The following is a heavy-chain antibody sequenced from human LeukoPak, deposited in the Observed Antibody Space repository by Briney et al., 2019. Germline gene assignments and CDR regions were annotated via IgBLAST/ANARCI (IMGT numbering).Heavy chain of an antibody. J-gene: IGHJ5*02. CDR1: GFTFSRND. Sequence: GSLRLSCAASGFTFSRNDMHWVRQPPGKGLEWIGSIYYGGNTYYNPSLKSRVTISVDTSKNQFSLKLSSVTAADTAVYYCARHRRYCNTISCYLTWFDPWGQGTLVTVSS. V-gene: IGHV4-39*01. CDR3: ARHRRYCNTISCYLTWFDP. D-gene: IGHD2-2*01. CDR2: IYYGGNT.